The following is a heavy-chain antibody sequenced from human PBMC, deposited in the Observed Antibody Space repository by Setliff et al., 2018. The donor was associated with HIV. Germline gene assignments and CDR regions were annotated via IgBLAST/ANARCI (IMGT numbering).Heavy chain of an antibody. D-gene: IGHD6-13*01. CDR2: IDASANT. J-gene: IGHJ5*02. V-gene: IGHV4-38-2*02. CDR1: GSSISSNYY. CDR3: ARIGSGWSVGWFDP. Sequence: LSLTCTVSGSSISSNYYWARIRQAPGKGLEWIGCIDASANTYYIPSLKSRATISIDTSKNQLSLKLRSVTAADTAVYYCARIGSGWSVGWFDPWGQGTLVTVSS.